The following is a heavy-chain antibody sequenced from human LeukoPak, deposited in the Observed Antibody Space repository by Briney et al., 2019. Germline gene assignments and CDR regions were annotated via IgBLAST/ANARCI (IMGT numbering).Heavy chain of an antibody. D-gene: IGHD5-12*01. CDR2: TYYKSRWYS. CDR3: ARVDIVADTLGSDWFDP. J-gene: IGHJ5*02. CDR1: GDSVSSNSAA. V-gene: IGHV6-1*01. Sequence: SQTLSLTCAISGDSVSSNSAAWNWIRQSPSRGLEWLGRTYYKSRWYSDYAVSVKSRITISPDTSKNQFSLQLKSVIPEDTAVYYCARVDIVADTLGSDWFDPWGQGTLVTVSS.